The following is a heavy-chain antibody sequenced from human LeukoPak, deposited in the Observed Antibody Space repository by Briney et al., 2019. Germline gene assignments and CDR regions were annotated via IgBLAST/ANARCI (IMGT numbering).Heavy chain of an antibody. CDR1: GYTFTSYY. D-gene: IGHD1-1*01. CDR2: INPSGGST. Sequence: GASVKVSCKASGYTFTSYYMHWVRQAPGQGLEWMGIINPSGGSTSYAQKFQGRVTMTRDTSTSTVYMELSSLRSEDTAVYYCAINLGRLESPPYYYSSMDAWGKGTT. V-gene: IGHV1-46*01. J-gene: IGHJ6*03. CDR3: AINLGRLESPPYYYSSMDA.